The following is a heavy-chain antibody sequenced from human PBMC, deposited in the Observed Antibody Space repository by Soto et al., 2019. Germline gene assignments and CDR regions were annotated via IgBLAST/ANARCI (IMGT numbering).Heavy chain of an antibody. V-gene: IGHV3-9*01. Sequence: GGSLRLSCAASGFTFDDYAMHWVRQAPGKGLEWVSGISWNSGSIGYADSVKGRFTISRDNAKNSRYLQMNRLRAEDTALYYCAKATYYDFWSGYYDQEFDYCGQGTLVTVSS. D-gene: IGHD3-3*01. CDR1: GFTFDDYA. CDR2: ISWNSGSI. J-gene: IGHJ4*02. CDR3: AKATYYDFWSGYYDQEFDY.